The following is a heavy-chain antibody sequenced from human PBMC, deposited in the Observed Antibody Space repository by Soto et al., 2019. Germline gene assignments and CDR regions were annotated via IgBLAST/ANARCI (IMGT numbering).Heavy chain of an antibody. D-gene: IGHD2-8*01. CDR3: AGSLGNCTTGVWTPNDY. CDR1: GYTFTSYA. Sequence: ASVKVSCKAAGYTFTSYAMHWVRQAPGQRLEWMGWINAGNGNTKYSQKFQGRVTISRDTSASTAYMELSSLRSEDTAVYYCAGSLGNCTTGVWTPNDYWGQGPLVTVPS. CDR2: INAGNGNT. J-gene: IGHJ4*02. V-gene: IGHV1-3*01.